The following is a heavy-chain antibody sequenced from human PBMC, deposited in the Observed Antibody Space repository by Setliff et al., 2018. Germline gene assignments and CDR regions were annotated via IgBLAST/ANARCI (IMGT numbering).Heavy chain of an antibody. CDR1: GGTFSDYY. J-gene: IGHJ4*02. Sequence: SETLSLTCAAYGGTFSDYYWTWIRQPPGKGLEWVGEINHRGSTNYNPSLKSRVTISVDTSKDQFSLKVISMTAADSAVYYCARGRNIAARLLDSWGQGTLVTVSS. CDR2: INHRGST. V-gene: IGHV4-34*01. CDR3: ARGRNIAARLLDS. D-gene: IGHD6-6*01.